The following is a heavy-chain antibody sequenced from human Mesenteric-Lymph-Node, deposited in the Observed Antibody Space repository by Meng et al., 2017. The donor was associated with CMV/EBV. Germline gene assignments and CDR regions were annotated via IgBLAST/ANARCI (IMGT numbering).Heavy chain of an antibody. CDR1: GYPFHNYG. D-gene: IGHD1-26*01. V-gene: IGHV1-18*04. CDR3: ARDRSGRHFDY. Sequence: SCKASGYPFHNYGINWVRQAPGQGLEWMGWISVYYGHTNYTQNLQGRVTMTTDTLTNMAYIELRSLRSDDTAVYYCARDRSGRHFDYWGQGTLVTVSS. J-gene: IGHJ4*02. CDR2: ISVYYGHT.